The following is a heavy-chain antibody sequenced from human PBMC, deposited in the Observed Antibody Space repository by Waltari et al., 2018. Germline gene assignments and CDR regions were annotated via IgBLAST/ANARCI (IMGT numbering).Heavy chain of an antibody. CDR2: ITDDGSNK. V-gene: IGHV3-30*02. CDR3: ARERRGYYAEY. Sequence: QVQLAESGGGVVQPGGSLRLSCAASGFTFSDYAMPWVRQAPGKGLEWVTLITDDGSNKYYADSVKGRFTISRDDSKNTLHLQMNSLRDEDTAIYYCARERRGYYAEYWGQGTLVTVSS. J-gene: IGHJ4*02. CDR1: GFTFSDYA.